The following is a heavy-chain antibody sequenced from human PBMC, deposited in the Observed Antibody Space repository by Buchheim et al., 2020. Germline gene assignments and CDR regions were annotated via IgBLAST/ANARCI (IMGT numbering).Heavy chain of an antibody. D-gene: IGHD6-19*01. CDR3: AKDNGYSSGWYLVV. V-gene: IGHV3-30*18. CDR2: ISYDGSNK. Sequence: QVQLVESGGGVVQPGRSLRLSCAASGFTFSSYGMHWVRQAPGKGLEWVAVISYDGSNKYYADSVKGRFTISRDNSKNTLYLQMNSLRAEDTAVYYCAKDNGYSSGWYLVVWGQGTL. J-gene: IGHJ4*02. CDR1: GFTFSSYG.